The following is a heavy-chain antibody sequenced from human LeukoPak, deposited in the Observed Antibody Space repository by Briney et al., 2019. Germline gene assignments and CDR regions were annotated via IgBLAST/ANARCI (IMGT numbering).Heavy chain of an antibody. Sequence: PGGSLRLSCAASGFTFSSYAMHWVRQAPGKGLEWVAGISYDGSNKYYADSVKGRFTISRDNSKNTLYLQMNSLRAEDTAVYYCAKEPDDKEYYFDYWGQGTLVTVSS. CDR1: GFTFSSYA. CDR2: ISYDGSNK. J-gene: IGHJ4*02. D-gene: IGHD1-14*01. CDR3: AKEPDDKEYYFDY. V-gene: IGHV3-30*04.